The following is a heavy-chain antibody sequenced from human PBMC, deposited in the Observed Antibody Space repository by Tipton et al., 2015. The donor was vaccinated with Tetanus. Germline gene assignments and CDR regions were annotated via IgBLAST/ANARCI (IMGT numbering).Heavy chain of an antibody. D-gene: IGHD5-24*01. V-gene: IGHV4-4*07. J-gene: IGHJ4*02. Sequence: GLVKPSETLFLTCTVSRGPISSYCWSWIRQPAGKGLEWIGHISNGNPDYTPSLKNRVTLSVDLSKNDFSLKLRSVTAADTGVYYCARGITDGYFRRFDYWGQGTVVAVSP. CDR3: ARGITDGYFRRFDY. CDR2: ISNGNP. CDR1: RGPISSYC.